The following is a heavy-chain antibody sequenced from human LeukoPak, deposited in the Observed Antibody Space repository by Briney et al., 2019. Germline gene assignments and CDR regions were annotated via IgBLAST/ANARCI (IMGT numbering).Heavy chain of an antibody. D-gene: IGHD3-9*01. Sequence: PGGSLRLSCAASGFSFSTYSMKWVRQAPGKGLEWVSNIRGSSSAMNYADSVRGRFAISRDNAKNSLYLEMSSLRAEDTAVYYCARDRDWSFDYWGQGTLVTVSS. CDR3: ARDRDWSFDY. J-gene: IGHJ4*02. V-gene: IGHV3-48*04. CDR1: GFSFSTYS. CDR2: IRGSSSAM.